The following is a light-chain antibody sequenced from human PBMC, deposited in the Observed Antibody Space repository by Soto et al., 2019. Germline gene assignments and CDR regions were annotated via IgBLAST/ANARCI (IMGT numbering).Light chain of an antibody. J-gene: IGKJ1*01. V-gene: IGKV1-12*01. CDR1: QDINSR. Sequence: DIQMTQSPSSVSASVGDTVTITCRASQDINSRLAWFQQQPGRPPKYVIQAATMLQSGFPSRFAGSGSGRDFTLTIHTLQPEDFATYCCLQVANFPRTFGHGTKL. CDR2: AAT. CDR3: LQVANFPRT.